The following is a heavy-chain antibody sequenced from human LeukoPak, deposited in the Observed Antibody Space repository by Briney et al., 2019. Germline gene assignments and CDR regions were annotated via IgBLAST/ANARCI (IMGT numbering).Heavy chain of an antibody. CDR3: ARATKIVEAFDI. Sequence: GGSLRLSCAASGFGVSNYWMSWVRQAPGKGLEWVANIRQDGREKYYVDSVKGRFTISRDNAKNSLYLQMNSLRAEDTAVYYCARATKIVEAFDIWGQGTMVTVSS. CDR1: GFGVSNYW. V-gene: IGHV3-7*01. J-gene: IGHJ3*02. CDR2: IRQDGREK. D-gene: IGHD3-22*01.